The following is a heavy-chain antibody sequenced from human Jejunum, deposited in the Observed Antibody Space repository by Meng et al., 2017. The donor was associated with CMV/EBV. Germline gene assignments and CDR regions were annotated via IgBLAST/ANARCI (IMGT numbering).Heavy chain of an antibody. CDR1: D. V-gene: IGHV3-23*01. D-gene: IGHD3-10*01. J-gene: IGHJ4*02. CDR2: ISGSGNST. Sequence: DMTWVRRDPGKGLEWVSAISGSGNSTYYADSVDGRFTIYRDRSKNTLYLQMNSLRADDTALYYCAKTPYYYGSGSYLDYWGQGTLVTVSS. CDR3: AKTPYYYGSGSYLDY.